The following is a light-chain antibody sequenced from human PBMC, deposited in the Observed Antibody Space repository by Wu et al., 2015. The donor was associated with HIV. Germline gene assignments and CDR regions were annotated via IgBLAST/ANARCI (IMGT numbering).Light chain of an antibody. CDR2: DTS. CDR1: QILGRF. J-gene: IGKJ1*01. CDR3: QQYGSSPHT. Sequence: EIVLTQSPVTLSLSPGERATLSCRANQILGRFLAWYQQKPGQSPRLLIYDTSTRATGIPARFSGSASGTDYTLTISSLEPEDFAVYYCQQYGSSPHTFGQGTKVEIK. V-gene: IGKV3-11*01.